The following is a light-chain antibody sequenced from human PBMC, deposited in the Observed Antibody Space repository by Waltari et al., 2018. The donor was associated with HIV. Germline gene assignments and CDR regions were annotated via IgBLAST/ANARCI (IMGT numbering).Light chain of an antibody. J-gene: IGLJ2*01. V-gene: IGLV2-8*01. Sequence: QSALTQSPSASGSPGQSVIISCSGAHSAISDYNYVSWYQQHSDRPPKLIIFEVTKRPSGCPDRFSGSKSGNTASLFVSGLQPEDEATYFCSSFAGTHKLFGGGTKLTVL. CDR1: HSAISDYNY. CDR3: SSFAGTHKL. CDR2: EVT.